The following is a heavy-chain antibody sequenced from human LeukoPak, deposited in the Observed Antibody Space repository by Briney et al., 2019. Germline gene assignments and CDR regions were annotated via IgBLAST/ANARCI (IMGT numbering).Heavy chain of an antibody. CDR3: ARDLTS. CDR1: GGSVSSGSYY. D-gene: IGHD1-14*01. V-gene: IGHV4-61*01. J-gene: IGHJ4*02. Sequence: PSETLSLTCTVSGGSVSSGSYYWTWIPQPPGKGLEWIGYIYCSGSTFYNPSLKSLVTISVDTSTNQFFLELRSVTAADTAVYYCARDLTSWGQGTLVTVSS. CDR2: IYCSGST.